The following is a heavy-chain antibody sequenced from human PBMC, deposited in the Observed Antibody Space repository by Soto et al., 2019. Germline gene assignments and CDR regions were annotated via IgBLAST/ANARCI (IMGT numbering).Heavy chain of an antibody. CDR2: IVHTGST. J-gene: IGHJ4*02. CDR1: DGSISSGHW. Sequence: QMQLQESGSGLVKPSGTLSLTCAVSDGSISSGHWWSWVRQPPGKGLEWIGEIVHTGSTNYNPTLNSRVTISIDRSKNQFYLYLHTITAADTAVYYCARNGAYCNDYWGQGTLVTVSS. CDR3: ARNGAYCNDY. D-gene: IGHD2-15*01. V-gene: IGHV4-4*02.